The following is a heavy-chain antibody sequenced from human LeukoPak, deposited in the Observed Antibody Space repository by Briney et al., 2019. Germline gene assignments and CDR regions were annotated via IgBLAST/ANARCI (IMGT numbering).Heavy chain of an antibody. CDR3: ARGNEAAAGDY. D-gene: IGHD6-13*01. V-gene: IGHV7-4-1*02. J-gene: IGHJ4*02. CDR1: GYTFTSYA. CDR2: INTNTGNP. Sequence: ASVKVSCKASGYTFTSYAMYWVRQAPGQGLEWMGCINTNTGNPTYAQGFTGRFVFSLDTSVSTAYLQISSLKAEDTAVYYCARGNEAAAGDYWGQGTLVTVSS.